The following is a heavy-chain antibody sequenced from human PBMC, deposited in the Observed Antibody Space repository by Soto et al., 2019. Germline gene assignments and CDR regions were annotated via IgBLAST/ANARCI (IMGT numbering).Heavy chain of an antibody. Sequence: EVQVVESGGGLVKPGRSLRLSCTASGFTFGAYAMSWFRQAPGKGLEWVSFIRGKAYGGTTEYAASVRGRFTVSRDDSKSIAYLQMNSLKTEDTAVYYCARGGYNAYETSPLFFDYGGQGTLVTVSS. V-gene: IGHV3-49*05. J-gene: IGHJ4*02. CDR3: ARGGYNAYETSPLFFDY. CDR2: IRGKAYGGTT. D-gene: IGHD5-12*01. CDR1: GFTFGAYA.